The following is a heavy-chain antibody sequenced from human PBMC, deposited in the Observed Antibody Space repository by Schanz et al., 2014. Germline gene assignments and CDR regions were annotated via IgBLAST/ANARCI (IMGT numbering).Heavy chain of an antibody. J-gene: IGHJ4*02. CDR1: GFTFSSYA. V-gene: IGHV3-23*01. CDR2: ISGGGGTT. CDR3: AKSQGSSFDS. D-gene: IGHD6-13*01. Sequence: EVQLLESGGGLVQPWGSLRLSCAASGFTFSSYAMSWVRQAPGKGLEWVSAISGGGGTTYYTDSVKGRFTISRDNSKSTLYLQMNSLRAEDTAVYYCAKSQGSSFDSWGQGTLXTVSS.